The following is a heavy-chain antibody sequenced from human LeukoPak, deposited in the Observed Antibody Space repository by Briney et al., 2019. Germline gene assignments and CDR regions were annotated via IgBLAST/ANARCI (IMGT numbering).Heavy chain of an antibody. D-gene: IGHD6-19*01. J-gene: IGHJ4*02. V-gene: IGHV4-61*02. CDR3: ARLGIAVAGRRFDY. CDR2: IYTSGST. CDR1: GSSISSGSYY. Sequence: SQTLSLTCPVSGSSISSGSYYWSWIRQPAGKGLKWIGRIYTSGSTNYNPSLKSRVTISVDTSKNQFSLTVSSVTTADTAVDYCARLGIAVAGRRFDYWGRGTLVTVSS.